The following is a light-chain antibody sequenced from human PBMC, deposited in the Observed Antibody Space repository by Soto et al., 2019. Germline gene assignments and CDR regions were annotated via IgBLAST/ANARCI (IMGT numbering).Light chain of an antibody. CDR3: QQYSNWPPLT. CDR1: QSVGNN. CDR2: GAS. Sequence: EIVMTQSPTTLSVSPGETATLSCRASQSVGNNLAWYQQKPGQAPRLLIYGASTRATGIPARFSGSGSGTEFTLIISSLQSEDCAVYYCQQYSNWPPLTFGGGTKVDIK. J-gene: IGKJ4*01. V-gene: IGKV3-15*01.